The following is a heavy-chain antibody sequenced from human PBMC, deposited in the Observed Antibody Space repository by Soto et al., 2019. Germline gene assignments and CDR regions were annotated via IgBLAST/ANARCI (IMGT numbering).Heavy chain of an antibody. V-gene: IGHV1-2*04. CDR2: INPNSGGT. D-gene: IGHD5-12*01. CDR3: ARDNLRGYSGYGEFDY. Sequence: QVQLVQSGAEVKKPGASVTVSCKASGYTFTGYYMHWVRQAPGQGLEWMGWINPNSGGTNYAEKFQGWVTMTRDXXXXTAYMELSRLRSDDTAVYYCARDNLRGYSGYGEFDYLGQGTLVTVSS. J-gene: IGHJ4*02. CDR1: GYTFTGYY.